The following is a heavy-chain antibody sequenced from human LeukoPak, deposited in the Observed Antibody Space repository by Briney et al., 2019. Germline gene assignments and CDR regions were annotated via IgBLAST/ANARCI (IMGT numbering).Heavy chain of an antibody. CDR1: GFTFSSYG. Sequence: GRSLRLSCAASGFTFSSYGMHWVRQAPGNGLEWVAVISYDGSNKYYADSVKGRFTISRDNSKNTLYLQMNSLRAEDTAVYYCAKGPNCSSTSCYDYWGQGTLVTVSS. J-gene: IGHJ4*02. V-gene: IGHV3-30*18. CDR2: ISYDGSNK. CDR3: AKGPNCSSTSCYDY. D-gene: IGHD2-2*01.